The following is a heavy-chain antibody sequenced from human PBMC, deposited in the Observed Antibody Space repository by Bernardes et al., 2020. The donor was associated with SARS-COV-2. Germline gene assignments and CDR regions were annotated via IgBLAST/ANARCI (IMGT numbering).Heavy chain of an antibody. CDR3: ARLAFYDSSGYFVGAFDI. CDR1: GGSISSDY. J-gene: IGHJ3*02. CDR2: ISYSGIT. D-gene: IGHD3-22*01. V-gene: IGHV4-59*01. Sequence: SLTCTVSGGSISSDYWSWIRQPPGKGLEWIGYISYSGITNYNPSLKSRVTISSDTSKNQFSLKLSSVTAADTAVYYCARLAFYDSSGYFVGAFDIWSQGTMVTVSS.